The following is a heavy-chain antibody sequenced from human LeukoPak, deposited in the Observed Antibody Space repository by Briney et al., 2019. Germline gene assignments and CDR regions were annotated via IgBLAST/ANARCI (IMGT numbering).Heavy chain of an antibody. CDR1: GGSFSGYY. V-gene: IGHV4-34*01. Sequence: SETLSLTCAVYGGSFSGYYWSWIRQPPGKGLEWIGEINHSGSTNYNPSLKSRVTISVDTSKNQFSLKLSSVTAADTAVYYCARKGMVRGNRWFDPWGQGTLVTVS. CDR3: ARKGMVRGNRWFDP. CDR2: INHSGST. J-gene: IGHJ5*02. D-gene: IGHD3-10*01.